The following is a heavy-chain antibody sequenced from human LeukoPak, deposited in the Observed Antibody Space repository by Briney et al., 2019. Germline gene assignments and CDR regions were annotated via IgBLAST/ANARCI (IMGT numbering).Heavy chain of an antibody. CDR3: ARPGYDFWSGHAIDY. CDR2: IYYSGST. D-gene: IGHD3-3*01. V-gene: IGHV4-59*01. CDR1: GGSISSYY. J-gene: IGHJ4*02. Sequence: SETLSLTCTVSGGSISSYYWSWIRQPPGKGLEWIGFIYYSGSTNYKPSLKSRVTISVDTSKNQFSLKLSSVTAADTAVYYCARPGYDFWSGHAIDYWGQGTLVTVSS.